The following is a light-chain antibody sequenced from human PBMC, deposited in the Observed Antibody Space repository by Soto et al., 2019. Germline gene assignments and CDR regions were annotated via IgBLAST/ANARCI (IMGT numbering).Light chain of an antibody. CDR2: RNN. CDR1: SSNIGSNY. Sequence: QSVLTQPPSASGTPGQRVTISCSGSSSNIGSNYVYWYQQLPGTAPKLLIYRNNQRPSGVPDRFSGSKSGTSASLAISGLRSEDEADYYCRAWDPTVRGFALFGGGPQLPVL. CDR3: RAWDPTVRGFAL. J-gene: IGLJ7*01. V-gene: IGLV1-47*01.